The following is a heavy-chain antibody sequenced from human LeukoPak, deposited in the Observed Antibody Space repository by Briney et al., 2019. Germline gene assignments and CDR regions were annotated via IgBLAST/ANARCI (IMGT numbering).Heavy chain of an antibody. V-gene: IGHV4-59*01. J-gene: IGHJ6*02. CDR3: ARVYYDFWSGYNYYYYGMDV. CDR2: IDYSGST. D-gene: IGHD3-3*01. CDR1: GGSITSYY. Sequence: SETLSLTCTVSGGSITSYYWSWIRQPPGKGLEWIGYIDYSGSTNYNPSLKSRVTISVDASKNQFSLKLSSVTAADTAVYYCARVYYDFWSGYNYYYYGMDVWGQGTTVTVSS.